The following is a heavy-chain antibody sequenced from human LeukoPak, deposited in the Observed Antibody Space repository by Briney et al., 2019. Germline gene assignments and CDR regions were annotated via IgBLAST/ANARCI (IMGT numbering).Heavy chain of an antibody. D-gene: IGHD6-13*01. CDR1: GGSFSGYY. CDR3: ARLPIAAAGKGFDY. Sequence: SETLSLTCAVSGGSFSGYYWSWIRQPPGKGLEWIGEINHSGSTNYNPSLKSRVTISVDTSKNQFSLKLSSVTAADTAVYYCARLPIAAAGKGFDYWGQGTLVTVSS. J-gene: IGHJ4*02. V-gene: IGHV4-34*01. CDR2: INHSGST.